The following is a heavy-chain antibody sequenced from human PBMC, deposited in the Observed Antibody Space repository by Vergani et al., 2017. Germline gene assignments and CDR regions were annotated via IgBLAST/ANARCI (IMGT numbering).Heavy chain of an antibody. J-gene: IGHJ4*02. CDR1: GFDFSSYI. CDR3: VRGGGGSGRGGF. V-gene: IGHV3-48*01. CDR2: VSTGTKSQ. Sequence: QLVESGGGWVQPGGSLRLSCVVSGFDFSSYIMNWVRQAPGKGLEWVSFVSTGTKSQSYAESVKGRFTISRDNAANSLYLQMDSLRVNDTAVYYCVRGGGGSGRGGFWGQGTLVTVSS. D-gene: IGHD6-25*01.